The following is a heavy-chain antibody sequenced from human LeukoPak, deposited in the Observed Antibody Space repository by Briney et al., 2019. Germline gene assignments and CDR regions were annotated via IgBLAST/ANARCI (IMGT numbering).Heavy chain of an antibody. CDR3: ARLQNDFWSGYVYYFDY. CDR1: GGSISSSSYY. V-gene: IGHV4-39*01. J-gene: IGHJ4*02. D-gene: IGHD3-3*01. Sequence: PSETLSLTCTVSGGSISSSSYYWGWIRQPPGKGLEWIGSIYYSGSTYYNPSLKSRVTISVDTSKNQFSLKLSSVTAADTAVYYCARLQNDFWSGYVYYFDYWGQGTLVTVSS. CDR2: IYYSGST.